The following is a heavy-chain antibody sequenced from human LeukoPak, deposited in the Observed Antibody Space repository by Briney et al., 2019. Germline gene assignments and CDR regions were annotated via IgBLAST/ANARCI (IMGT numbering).Heavy chain of an antibody. Sequence: SETLSLTCTVSGYSISSGYYWGWIRPPPGKGLEWIGSIYHSGSTYYNPSLKSRVTISVDTSKNQFSLKLSSVTAADTAVYYCARGALRYFDWPPWYFDLWGRGTLVTVSS. V-gene: IGHV4-38-2*02. J-gene: IGHJ2*01. CDR1: GYSISSGYY. CDR2: IYHSGST. CDR3: ARGALRYFDWPPWYFDL. D-gene: IGHD3-9*01.